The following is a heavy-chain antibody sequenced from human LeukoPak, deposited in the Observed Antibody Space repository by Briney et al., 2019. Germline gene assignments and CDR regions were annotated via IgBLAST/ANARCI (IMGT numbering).Heavy chain of an antibody. J-gene: IGHJ4*02. V-gene: IGHV1-18*01. CDR3: ATSCRACGSGWYYFDY. D-gene: IGHD6-19*01. CDR1: GYTFTSYG. CDR2: ISAYNGNT. Sequence: ASVKVSCKTSGYTFTSYGISWVRQAPGQGLEWMGWISAYNGNTNYAQKLQGRVTMTTDTSTSTAYMELRSLRSDDTAVYYCATSCRACGSGWYYFDYWGQGTLVTVSS.